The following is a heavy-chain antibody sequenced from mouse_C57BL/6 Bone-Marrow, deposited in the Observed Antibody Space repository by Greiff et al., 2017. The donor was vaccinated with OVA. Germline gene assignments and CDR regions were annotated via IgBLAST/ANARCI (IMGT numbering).Heavy chain of an antibody. CDR1: GYSITSDY. D-gene: IGHD1-1*01. CDR3: ARYTYYYGSSSWYFDV. Sequence: EVQRVESGPGLAKPSQTLSLTCSVTGYSITSDYWNWIRKLPGNKLEYMGYISYSGSTYYNPSLKSRISITRDTSKNQYYLQLNSVTTEDTATYYCARYTYYYGSSSWYFDVWGTGTTVTVSS. V-gene: IGHV3-8*01. J-gene: IGHJ1*03. CDR2: ISYSGST.